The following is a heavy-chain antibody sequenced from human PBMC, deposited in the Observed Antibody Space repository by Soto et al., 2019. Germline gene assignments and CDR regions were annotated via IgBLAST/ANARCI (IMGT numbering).Heavy chain of an antibody. CDR1: GFTFRTYN. V-gene: IGHV3-21*01. J-gene: IGHJ4*02. CDR3: XXXYPSSSRHFDH. CDR2: VSSGSSNI. D-gene: IGHD6-6*01. Sequence: EVELVESGGGLVKPGESLKLSCAASGFTFRTYNMIWVRQAPGKGLEWLASVSSGSSNIYYAASVKGRFTISRDNAQNSLFLQINSLSAEXXXXXXXXXXYPSSSRHFDHWGQGTL.